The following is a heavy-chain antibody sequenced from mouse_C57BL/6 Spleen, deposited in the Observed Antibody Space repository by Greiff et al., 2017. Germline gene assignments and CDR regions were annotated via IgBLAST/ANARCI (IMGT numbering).Heavy chain of an antibody. V-gene: IGHV1-80*01. CDR1: GYAFSSYW. D-gene: IGHD1-1*01. CDR2: LYPGDGDT. Sequence: QVQLQQSGAELVKPGASVKISCKASGYAFSSYWMNWVKQRPGKGLEWIGQLYPGDGDTNYNGKFKGKATLTADKSSSTAYMQLSSLTSEDSAVYFCARSLYYYGSSYDLDYWGQGTTLTVSS. CDR3: ARSLYYYGSSYDLDY. J-gene: IGHJ2*01.